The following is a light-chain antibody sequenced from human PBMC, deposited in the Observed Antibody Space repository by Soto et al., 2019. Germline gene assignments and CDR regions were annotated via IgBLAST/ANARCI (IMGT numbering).Light chain of an antibody. CDR3: AAWDDSLNGVL. Sequence: QSVLTQPPSASGTPGQRVTISCSGSSSNIGSNTGNWYQQLPGMAPKLLIYNDNQRPSGVPDRFSGSKSGTSASLDISGLQSEDEADYYCAAWDDSLNGVLFGGGTKLTVL. CDR1: SSNIGSNT. J-gene: IGLJ2*01. V-gene: IGLV1-44*01. CDR2: NDN.